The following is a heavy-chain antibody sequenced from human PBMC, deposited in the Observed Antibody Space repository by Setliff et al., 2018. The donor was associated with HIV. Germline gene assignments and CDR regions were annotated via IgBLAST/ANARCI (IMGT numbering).Heavy chain of an antibody. CDR1: GGSISSSSYY. CDR2: IYYSGTT. Sequence: SETLSLTCTVSGGSISSSSYYWGWIRQPPGKGLEWIGSIYYSGTTNYNPSLKSRVTMSVDTSKNQFSLKLNSVTAADTAVYYCARENYYVTEYWGRGTLVTVSS. CDR3: ARENYYVTEY. V-gene: IGHV4-39*07. D-gene: IGHD3-10*02. J-gene: IGHJ4*02.